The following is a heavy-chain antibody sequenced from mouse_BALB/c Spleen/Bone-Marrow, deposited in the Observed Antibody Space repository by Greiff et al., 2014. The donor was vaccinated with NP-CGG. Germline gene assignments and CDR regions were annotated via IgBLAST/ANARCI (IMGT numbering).Heavy chain of an antibody. CDR2: IYPGGGHI. D-gene: IGHD2-3*01. J-gene: IGHJ4*01. CDR3: ARRDYDGYPYALDY. V-gene: IGHV1-63*01. Sequence: ESGAELVRPGTSVKISCKASGYAFTNYWLGWVKQRPGHGLELIGNIYPGGGHIYYNEKFKGKATLTADKSSSTAYMQLSSLTSEDSAVYFCARRDYDGYPYALDYWGQGTSVTVSS. CDR1: GYAFTNYW.